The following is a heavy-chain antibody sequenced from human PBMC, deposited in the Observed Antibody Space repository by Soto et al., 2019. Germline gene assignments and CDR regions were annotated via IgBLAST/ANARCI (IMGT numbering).Heavy chain of an antibody. CDR3: ARAKEMATIPDAFDI. CDR1: GFTFSSYS. J-gene: IGHJ3*02. Sequence: GGSLRLSCAASGFTFSSYSMNWVRQAPGKGLEWVSYISSSSSTIYYADSVKGRFTISRDNAKNSLYLQMNSLRDEDTAVYYCARAKEMATIPDAFDIWGQGTMVTVSS. V-gene: IGHV3-48*02. CDR2: ISSSSSTI. D-gene: IGHD5-12*01.